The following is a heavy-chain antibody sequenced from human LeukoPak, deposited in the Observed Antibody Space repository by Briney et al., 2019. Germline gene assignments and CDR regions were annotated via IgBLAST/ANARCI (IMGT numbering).Heavy chain of an antibody. D-gene: IGHD6-13*01. V-gene: IGHV3-66*01. Sequence: GGSLRLSCAASGFTVSSNYMSWVRQAPGKGLEWVSVIYSGGSTYYADSVKGRFTISRDNSKNTLYLQMNSLRAEDTAVYYCARAPVAAAGTGYSYYFDYWGQGTLVTVSS. J-gene: IGHJ4*02. CDR1: GFTVSSNY. CDR3: ARAPVAAAGTGYSYYFDY. CDR2: IYSGGST.